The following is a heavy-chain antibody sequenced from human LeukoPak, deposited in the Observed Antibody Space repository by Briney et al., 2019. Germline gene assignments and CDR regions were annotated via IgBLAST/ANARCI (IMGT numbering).Heavy chain of an antibody. V-gene: IGHV3-30*18. Sequence: PGGSLRLSCAASGFTFSSYGVHWVRQAPGKGLEWVAVISYDGSNKYYADSVKGRFTISRDNSKNTLYLQMNSLRAEDTAVYYCAKDPGYSSGWYMYYFDYWGQGTLVTVSS. D-gene: IGHD6-19*01. J-gene: IGHJ4*02. CDR3: AKDPGYSSGWYMYYFDY. CDR2: ISYDGSNK. CDR1: GFTFSSYG.